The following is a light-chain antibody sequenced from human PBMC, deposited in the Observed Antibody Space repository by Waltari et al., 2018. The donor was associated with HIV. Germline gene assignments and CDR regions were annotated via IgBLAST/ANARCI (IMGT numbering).Light chain of an antibody. Sequence: DVGMTQSPLSLRVPPGEPASISCRSSQSLLSRNGNNYLDWYLQKPGQSSQLLIYVGSNRASGVPDRFSGSGSGTDFTLKISRVEAEDVGVYYCMQALEAPLTFGGGTKVQIK. CDR2: VGS. J-gene: IGKJ4*01. CDR3: MQALEAPLT. CDR1: QSLLSRNGNNY. V-gene: IGKV2-28*01.